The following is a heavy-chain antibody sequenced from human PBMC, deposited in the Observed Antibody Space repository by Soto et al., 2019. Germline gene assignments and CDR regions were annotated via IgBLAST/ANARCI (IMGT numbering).Heavy chain of an antibody. CDR3: ARQGSLWLGSYYYYGMDV. J-gene: IGHJ6*02. V-gene: IGHV4-39*01. CDR1: GGSISSSSYY. CDR2: IYYSGST. D-gene: IGHD6-19*01. Sequence: SETLTLTCTVSGGSISSSSYYWGWIRQPPWKGLEWIGSIYYSGSTYYNPSLKSRVTISVDTPKNQFSLKLSSVTAADTAVYYCARQGSLWLGSYYYYGMDVWGQGTTVTVSS.